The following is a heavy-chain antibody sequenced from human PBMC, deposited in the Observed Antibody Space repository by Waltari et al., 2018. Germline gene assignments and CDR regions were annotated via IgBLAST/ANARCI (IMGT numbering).Heavy chain of an antibody. D-gene: IGHD6-13*01. CDR3: ATEDGLAAAGVYYFDY. V-gene: IGHV1-69-2*01. Sequence: EVQLVQSGAEVKKPGATVKISCKASGYTFTDYYMHWVQQAPGKGLKWMGRVDPEDCETIYAEKFQGRVTITAETSTDTAYMELSSLRSEDTAVYYCATEDGLAAAGVYYFDYWGQGTLVTVSS. J-gene: IGHJ4*02. CDR2: VDPEDCET. CDR1: GYTFTDYY.